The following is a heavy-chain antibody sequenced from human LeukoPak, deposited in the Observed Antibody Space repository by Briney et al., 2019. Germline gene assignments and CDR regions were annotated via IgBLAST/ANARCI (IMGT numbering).Heavy chain of an antibody. Sequence: SQTLSLTCTVSGGSINSANSYWSWIRQAPGKGLEWIGYVFYSGNTHYNPSLKSRLTISVDTSKNQFSLELTSVTAADTAVYYCARESGDLWSGPRYGMDVWGQGTTVTVSS. CDR3: ARESGDLWSGPRYGMDV. J-gene: IGHJ6*02. CDR1: GGSINSANSY. CDR2: VFYSGNT. V-gene: IGHV4-30-4*01. D-gene: IGHD3-3*01.